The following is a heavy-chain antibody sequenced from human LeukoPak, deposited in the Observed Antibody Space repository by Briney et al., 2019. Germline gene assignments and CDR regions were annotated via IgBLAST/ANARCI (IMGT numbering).Heavy chain of an antibody. CDR2: INPDSGNT. CDR1: GSTFTSYD. Sequence: ASVKVSCKASGSTFTSYDINWVRQATGQGLERMGWINPDSGNTGYAQKFQGRVTMTRNTSISTAYMELSSPRSEDTAVYYCARGVDSGSYYVMDCWGQGTLVTVSS. J-gene: IGHJ4*02. D-gene: IGHD1-26*01. CDR3: ARGVDSGSYYVMDC. V-gene: IGHV1-8*01.